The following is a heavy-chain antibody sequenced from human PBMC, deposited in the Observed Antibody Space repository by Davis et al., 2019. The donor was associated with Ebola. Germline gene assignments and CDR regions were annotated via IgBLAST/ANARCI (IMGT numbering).Heavy chain of an antibody. D-gene: IGHD6-19*01. CDR3: ARASFGYNSGWYADY. Sequence: ASVKVSCKASGYTFTGYYVHWVRQAPGQRLEWMGWVHGGNGNTKYSQRFQGRVTITTDTSASTAYLDLTSLRSDDTAVFYCARASFGYNSGWYADYWGPGSLVTVSS. CDR2: VHGGNGNT. CDR1: GYTFTGYY. V-gene: IGHV1-3*01. J-gene: IGHJ4*02.